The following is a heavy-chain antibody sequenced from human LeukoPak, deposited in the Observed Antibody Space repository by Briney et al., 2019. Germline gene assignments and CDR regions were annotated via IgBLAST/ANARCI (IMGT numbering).Heavy chain of an antibody. V-gene: IGHV2-5*02. CDR2: IYWDDDK. CDR3: AHRWVGTSWYWVYFDY. Sequence: SGPTLVNPTQTLTLTCTSSGFSLTTSGVGVGWIRQPPGKALEWLALIYWDDDKRYSPSLKTRLTITKDTSRNQVVLTMTNMDPVDTATYYCAHRWVGTSWYWVYFDYWGQGTLVTVSS. J-gene: IGHJ4*02. CDR1: GFSLTTSGVG. D-gene: IGHD6-13*01.